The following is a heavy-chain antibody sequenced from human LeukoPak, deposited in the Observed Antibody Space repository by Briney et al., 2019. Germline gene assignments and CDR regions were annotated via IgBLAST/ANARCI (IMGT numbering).Heavy chain of an antibody. CDR1: GGSISSYY. Sequence: SETLSLTCTVSGGSISSYYWSWIRQPPGKGLEWIGYIYYSGSTNYNPSLKSRVTISVDTSKNQFSLKLSSVTAADTAVYYCARLGGAAAGTFHLDYWGQGTLVTVSS. CDR2: IYYSGST. CDR3: ARLGGAAAGTFHLDY. D-gene: IGHD6-13*01. V-gene: IGHV4-59*08. J-gene: IGHJ4*02.